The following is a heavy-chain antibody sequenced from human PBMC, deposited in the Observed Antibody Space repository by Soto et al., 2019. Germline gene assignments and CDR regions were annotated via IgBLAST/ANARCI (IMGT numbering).Heavy chain of an antibody. V-gene: IGHV4-38-2*02. Sequence: WETLSLTCAVSTYSISSGYYWGWIRQPPGKGLEWIGSIYHSGSTYYNPSLKSRVTISVDTSKNQFSLKVNSVTAADTAVYYCARDFLSFDPWGQGTLVTVSS. J-gene: IGHJ5*02. CDR2: IYHSGST. CDR1: TYSISSGYY. CDR3: ARDFLSFDP. D-gene: IGHD3-22*01.